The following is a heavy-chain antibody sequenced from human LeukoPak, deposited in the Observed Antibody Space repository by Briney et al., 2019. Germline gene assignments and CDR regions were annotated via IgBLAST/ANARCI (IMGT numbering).Heavy chain of an antibody. CDR3: ARENDRYGRIDY. D-gene: IGHD5-18*01. Sequence: SETLSLTCAVYGGSFTGYYWTWIRQPPGKGLECIGEIAHTGSTNYNPSLKSRVIISIDTSKNQFSLRLSSVTAADTAVYYCARENDRYGRIDYWGQGTQVTVSS. CDR2: IAHTGST. J-gene: IGHJ4*02. V-gene: IGHV4-34*01. CDR1: GGSFTGYY.